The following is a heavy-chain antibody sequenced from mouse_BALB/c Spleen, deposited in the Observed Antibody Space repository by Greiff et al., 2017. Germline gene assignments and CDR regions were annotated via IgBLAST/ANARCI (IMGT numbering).Heavy chain of an antibody. D-gene: IGHD2-1*01. J-gene: IGHJ4*01. CDR2: IDPANGNT. CDR3: ARFHYGNYVYAMDY. CDR1: GFNIKDTY. Sequence: VQLKESGAELVKPGASVKLSCTASGFNIKDTYMHWVKQRPEQGLEWIGRIDPANGNTKYDPKFQGKATITADTSSNTAYLQLSSLTSEDTAVYYCARFHYGNYVYAMDYWGQGTSVTVSS. V-gene: IGHV14-3*02.